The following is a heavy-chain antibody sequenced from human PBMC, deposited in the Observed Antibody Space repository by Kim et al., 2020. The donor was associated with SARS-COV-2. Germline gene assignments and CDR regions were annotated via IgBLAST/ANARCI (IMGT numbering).Heavy chain of an antibody. CDR2: IYYSGST. CDR3: ARDMGSGSYYSAYYYYYYGMDV. CDR1: GGSVSSGSYY. J-gene: IGHJ6*02. V-gene: IGHV4-61*01. D-gene: IGHD3-10*01. Sequence: SETLSLTCTVSGGSVSSGSYYWSWIRQPPGKGLEWIGYIYYSGSTNYNPSLKSRVTISVDTSKNQFSLKLSSVTAADTAVYYCARDMGSGSYYSAYYYYYYGMDVWGQGTTVTVSS.